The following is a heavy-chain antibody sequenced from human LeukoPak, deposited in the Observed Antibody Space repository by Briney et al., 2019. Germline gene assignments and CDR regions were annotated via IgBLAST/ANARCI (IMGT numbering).Heavy chain of an antibody. D-gene: IGHD5-18*01. CDR1: GFTFYNSW. J-gene: IGHJ4*02. CDR2: INPDDSAK. V-gene: IGHV3-7*01. Sequence: GESLRLSCAACGFTFYNSWRKWVRQARGKGLEGVASINPDDSAKYYVDSVRGRFTISRDNAKNSLYLQMSRLRAEDTAVYYCARDRAYSSFDYWGQGTLVTVSS. CDR3: ARDRAYSSFDY.